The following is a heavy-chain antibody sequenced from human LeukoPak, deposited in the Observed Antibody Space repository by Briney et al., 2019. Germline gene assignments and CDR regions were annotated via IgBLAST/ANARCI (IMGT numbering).Heavy chain of an antibody. CDR3: ARQVNDYGDYEGYYFDY. CDR2: IYPGDSDT. V-gene: IGHV5-51*01. CDR1: GYSFTSYW. Sequence: GESLKISCKGSGYSFTSYWIGWVRQMPGKGLEWMGIIYPGDSDTRYGPSFQGQVTISADKSISTAYLQWSSLKASDTAMYYCARQVNDYGDYEGYYFDYWGQGTLVTVSS. J-gene: IGHJ4*02. D-gene: IGHD4-17*01.